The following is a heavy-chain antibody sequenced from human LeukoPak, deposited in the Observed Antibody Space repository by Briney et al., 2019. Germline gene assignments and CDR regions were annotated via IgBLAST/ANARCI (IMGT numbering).Heavy chain of an antibody. CDR2: IYSSGYSSGNT. CDR1: GGSISNYC. D-gene: IGHD1-26*01. V-gene: IGHV4-4*07. CDR3: ARPAPGVGAFDI. J-gene: IGHJ3*02. Sequence: SETLSLTCTVSGGSISNYCWSWIRQPAGKGLEWIGRIYSSGYSSGNTNYNPSLNSRVTISVDTSKNQFSLKLSSVTAADTAVYYCARPAPGVGAFDIWGQGTMVTVSS.